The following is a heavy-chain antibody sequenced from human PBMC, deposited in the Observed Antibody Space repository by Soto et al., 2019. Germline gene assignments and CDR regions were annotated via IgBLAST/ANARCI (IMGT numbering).Heavy chain of an antibody. CDR2: IYYSGST. CDR1: GGSISSYY. V-gene: IGHV4-59*08. Sequence: SETLSLTCTVSGGSISSYYWSWIRQPPGKGLEWIGYIYYSGSTNYNPSLKSRVTISVDTSKNQFSLKLSSVTAADTAVYYCARLRLGYVNYYYYYMDVWGKGTTVTVSS. D-gene: IGHD5-12*01. CDR3: ARLRLGYVNYYYYYMDV. J-gene: IGHJ6*03.